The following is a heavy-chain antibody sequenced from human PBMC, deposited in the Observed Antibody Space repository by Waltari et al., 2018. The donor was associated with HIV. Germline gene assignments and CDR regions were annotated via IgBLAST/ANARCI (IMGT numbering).Heavy chain of an antibody. Sequence: QVQVQESGPGLVQPSETLSLTCPVSGDSISSAFHWGWIRQPPGKGLEWIGSSYHTGNTYYNPSLKSRVTISVNTSKNQFFLRLFSVTAADTAMYYCARSITMIEGVPNWFDPWGQGTLVTVSS. J-gene: IGHJ5*02. CDR2: SYHTGNT. D-gene: IGHD3-22*01. CDR3: ARSITMIEGVPNWFDP. V-gene: IGHV4-38-2*01. CDR1: GDSISSAFH.